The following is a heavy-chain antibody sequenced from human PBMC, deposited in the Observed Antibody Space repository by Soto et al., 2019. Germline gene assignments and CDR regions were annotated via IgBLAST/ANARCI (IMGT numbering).Heavy chain of an antibody. V-gene: IGHV3-21*02. CDR3: ARDLASATGTFDY. D-gene: IGHD1-1*01. CDR1: GFTFSGYS. Sequence: EVQLVESGGGLVKPGGPLRLSCAGSGFTFSGYSMNWVRQAPGKGLEWVSSISSSSNNMYYQDYLKGRFTMSRDNAKNSLYLQMNSLRVNDTAVYYCARDLASATGTFDYWGQGTLVTVSS. J-gene: IGHJ4*02. CDR2: ISSSSNNM.